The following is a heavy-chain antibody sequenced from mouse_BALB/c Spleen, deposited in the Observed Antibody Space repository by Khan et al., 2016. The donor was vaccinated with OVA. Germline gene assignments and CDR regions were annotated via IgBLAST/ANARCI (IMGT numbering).Heavy chain of an antibody. CDR3: AISAYYGDTTYGMDY. CDR1: GYAFSSYW. V-gene: IGHV1-80*01. J-gene: IGHJ4*01. CDR2: IYPGDGNP. D-gene: IGHD2-13*01. Sequence: QMQLKESGAELVRPGSSVKLSCKASGYAFSSYWMNWVKQRPGQGLEWIGLIYPGDGNPNYNGKLQGKATLTADKSSSTVYIQLSSLTSEYSAVSSCAISAYYGDTTYGMDYWGQGTSVTVSS.